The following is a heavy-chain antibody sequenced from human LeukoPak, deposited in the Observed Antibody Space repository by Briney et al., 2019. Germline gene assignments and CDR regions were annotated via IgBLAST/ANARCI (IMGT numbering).Heavy chain of an antibody. D-gene: IGHD1-26*01. CDR2: ISSSSSTI. V-gene: IGHV3-48*01. CDR3: ARARNSGSYGDLQKYYFDY. Sequence: PGGSLRLSCAASGFTFSSYSMYWVRQAPGKGLEWVSYISSSSSTIYYADSVKGRFTISRDNAKNSLCLQMNSLRAEDTAVYYCARARNSGSYGDLQKYYFDYWGQGTLVTVSS. CDR1: GFTFSSYS. J-gene: IGHJ4*02.